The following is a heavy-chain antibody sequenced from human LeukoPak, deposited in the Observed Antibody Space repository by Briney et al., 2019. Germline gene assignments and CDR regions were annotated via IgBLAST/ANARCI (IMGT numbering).Heavy chain of an antibody. Sequence: PSETLSLTSTHSLGSISIHYWRSITHPPGDRLEWIGDLLESVITKDNPALNSRVTLSADMAKPQYSLRLSSVTPVDTAVYDCPTIKRGSIYGYFDFWGQGIKVTVSS. CDR3: PTIKRGSIYGYFDF. V-gene: IGHV4-59*11. CDR1: LGSISIHY. J-gene: IGHJ4*02. CDR2: LLESVIT. D-gene: IGHD5-18*01.